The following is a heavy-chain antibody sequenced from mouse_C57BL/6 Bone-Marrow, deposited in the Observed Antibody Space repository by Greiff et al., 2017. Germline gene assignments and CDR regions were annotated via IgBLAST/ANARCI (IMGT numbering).Heavy chain of an antibody. Sequence: QVQLQQSGAELVKPGASVKMSCKASGYTFTSYWITWVKQRPGQGLEWIGDIYPGSGSTNYNEKFKSKAKLTVDTSSSTAYMQLSSLTSEDSAVYYCARFRRPGYSMDYWGQGTSVTVSS. V-gene: IGHV1-55*01. CDR1: GYTFTSYW. CDR2: IYPGSGST. CDR3: ARFRRPGYSMDY. J-gene: IGHJ4*01. D-gene: IGHD1-2*01.